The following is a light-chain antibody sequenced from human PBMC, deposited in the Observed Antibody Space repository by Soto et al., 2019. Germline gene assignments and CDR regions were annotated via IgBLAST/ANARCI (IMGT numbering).Light chain of an antibody. CDR2: EVT. Sequence: QSALTQPPSASGSPGQSVTISCTGTSSDVGGYNYVYWYQQHPGKAPKLMIYEVTKRPSGAPDRFSGSKSGNTASLTVSGLQAEDEADYYCSSYADSNSYVFGTGTKVTVL. CDR1: SSDVGGYNY. V-gene: IGLV2-8*01. CDR3: SSYADSNSYV. J-gene: IGLJ1*01.